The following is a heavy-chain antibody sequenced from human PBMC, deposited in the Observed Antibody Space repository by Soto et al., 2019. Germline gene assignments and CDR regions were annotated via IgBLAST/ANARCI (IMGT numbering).Heavy chain of an antibody. CDR2: IYYSGST. Sequence: SETLSLTCTVSGGSVSSGSYYWSWIRQPPGKGLEWIGYIYYSGSTNYNPSLKSRVTISVDTSKNQFSLKLSSVTAADTAVYYCARDSGSHYNAASSRFDPWGQGTLVTVSS. D-gene: IGHD3-10*01. V-gene: IGHV4-61*01. CDR1: GGSVSSGSYY. J-gene: IGHJ5*02. CDR3: ARDSGSHYNAASSRFDP.